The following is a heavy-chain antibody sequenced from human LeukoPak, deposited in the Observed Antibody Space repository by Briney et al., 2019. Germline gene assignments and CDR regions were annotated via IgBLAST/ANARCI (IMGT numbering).Heavy chain of an antibody. CDR2: IYYSGST. CDR3: ARLKMATTRSVDY. CDR1: GGSISSSSYY. V-gene: IGHV4-39*01. Sequence: SETLSLTCTVSGGSISSSSYYWGWIRQPPGKGLEWIGSIYYSGSTYYNPSLKCRVTISVDTSKNKFSLKLSSVPAADTAVYYCARLKMATTRSVDYWGQGTLVTVSS. J-gene: IGHJ4*02. D-gene: IGHD5-24*01.